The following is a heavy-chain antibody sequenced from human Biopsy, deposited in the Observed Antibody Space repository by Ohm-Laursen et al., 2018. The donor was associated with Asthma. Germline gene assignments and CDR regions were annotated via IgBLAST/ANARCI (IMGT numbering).Heavy chain of an antibody. CDR3: ARKAGSCISRTCYSLDF. CDR1: GGTFYTYV. D-gene: IGHD2-2*01. Sequence: SSVKVSCKSLGGTFYTYVIGWVRQAPGQGLEGMGGINSVFGTTTYSQKFQDRVTITADDSTSTVYMELSSLRSEDTAVYYCARKAGSCISRTCYSLDFWGQGTLVTVSS. CDR2: INSVFGTT. J-gene: IGHJ4*02. V-gene: IGHV1-69*01.